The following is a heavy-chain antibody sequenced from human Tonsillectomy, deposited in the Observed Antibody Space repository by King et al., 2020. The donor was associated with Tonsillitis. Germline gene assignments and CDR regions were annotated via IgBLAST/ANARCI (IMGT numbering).Heavy chain of an antibody. CDR2: ISYDGSNQ. J-gene: IGHJ3*02. CDR1: EFTFRVYG. Sequence: VQLVESGGGVVQPGRSLRLSCAASEFTFRVYGMHWVRQAPGKGLEWVAVISYDGSNQYYADSVRGRFTISRDNSKNTLYLQMNSRRAEDTAVYYCAKVLSHYYGSGNYYNGAFDIGGQGTMVTVSS. D-gene: IGHD3-10*01. CDR3: AKVLSHYYGSGNYYNGAFDI. V-gene: IGHV3-30*18.